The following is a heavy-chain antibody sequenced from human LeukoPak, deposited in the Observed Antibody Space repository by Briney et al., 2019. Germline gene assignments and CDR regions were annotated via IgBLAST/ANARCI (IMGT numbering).Heavy chain of an antibody. J-gene: IGHJ4*02. Sequence: PGRSLRLSCAASGFTFDDYAMHWVRQAPGKGLEWVSGISWNSGSIGYADSVKGRFTISRDNAKNSLYLQMNSLRAEDTALYYCAKDPVPRTAIANVFDYWGQGTLVTVSS. CDR3: AKDPVPRTAIANVFDY. CDR2: ISWNSGSI. D-gene: IGHD5-18*01. CDR1: GFTFDDYA. V-gene: IGHV3-9*01.